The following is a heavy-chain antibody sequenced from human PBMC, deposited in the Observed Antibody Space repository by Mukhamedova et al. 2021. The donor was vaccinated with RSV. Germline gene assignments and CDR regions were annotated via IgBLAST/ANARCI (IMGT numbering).Heavy chain of an antibody. Sequence: GLEWVAVISYDGSNKYYADSVKGRFTISRDNSKNTLYLQMNSLRAEDTAVYYCAREGYCSSTSCPPFGLMDVWGKRTTVTVSS. CDR3: AREGYCSSTSCPPFGLMDV. J-gene: IGHJ6*04. D-gene: IGHD2-2*01. CDR2: ISYDGSNK. V-gene: IGHV3-30*01.